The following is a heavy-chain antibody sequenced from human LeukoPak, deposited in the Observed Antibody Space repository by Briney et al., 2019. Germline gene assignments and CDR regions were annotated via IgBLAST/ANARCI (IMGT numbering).Heavy chain of an antibody. V-gene: IGHV1-69*05. J-gene: IGHJ4*02. CDR3: ARGTTYYYDSSGYYGY. D-gene: IGHD3-22*01. CDR2: IIPIFGTA. Sequence: SVKVSCKTSGGTFSSYAISWVRQAPGQGLEWMGRIIPIFGTANYAQKFQGRVTITTDESTSTAYMELSSLRSEDTAVYYCARGTTYYYDSSGYYGYWGQGTLVTVSS. CDR1: GGTFSSYA.